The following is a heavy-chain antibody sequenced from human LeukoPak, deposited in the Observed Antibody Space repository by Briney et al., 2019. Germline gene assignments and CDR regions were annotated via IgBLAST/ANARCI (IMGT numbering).Heavy chain of an antibody. CDR1: GGSISSYY. Sequence: SETLSLTCTVSGGSISSYYWSWIRQPPGKGLEWIGYIYYSGSTNYNPSLKSRVTISVDTSKNQFSLKLSSVTAADTAVYYCARVGRRDGYNVDYWGQGTLVTVSS. CDR3: ARVGRRDGYNVDY. D-gene: IGHD5-24*01. J-gene: IGHJ4*02. CDR2: IYYSGST. V-gene: IGHV4-59*01.